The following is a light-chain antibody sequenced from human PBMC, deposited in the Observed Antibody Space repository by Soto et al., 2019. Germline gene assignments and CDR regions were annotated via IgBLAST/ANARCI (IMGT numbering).Light chain of an antibody. Sequence: QSVLTQPRSVSGSPGQSVTLSCTGTSSDVGHYNYVSWYQHHPGKAPKLMSYDVTKRPSGVPDRFSGSKSGNTASLTISGLQAEDEADYYCCSYAGSYTRYVFGTGTKVTVL. CDR3: CSYAGSYTRYV. V-gene: IGLV2-11*01. J-gene: IGLJ1*01. CDR2: DVT. CDR1: SSDVGHYNY.